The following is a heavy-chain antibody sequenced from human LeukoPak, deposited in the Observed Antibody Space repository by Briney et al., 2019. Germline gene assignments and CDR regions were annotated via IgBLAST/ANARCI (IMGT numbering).Heavy chain of an antibody. CDR2: IHYRGIT. CDR3: ARDLGGSGPQDNWFDP. V-gene: IGHV4-59*01. CDR1: GGSISTYY. Sequence: PSETLSLTCTVSGGSISTYYWNWVRQSPGKGLEWIGYIHYRGITYYNPSLKSRVTISVDTSKNQFSLKLSSVTAADTAVYYCARDLGGSGPQDNWFDPWGQGTLVTVSS. D-gene: IGHD3-16*01. J-gene: IGHJ5*02.